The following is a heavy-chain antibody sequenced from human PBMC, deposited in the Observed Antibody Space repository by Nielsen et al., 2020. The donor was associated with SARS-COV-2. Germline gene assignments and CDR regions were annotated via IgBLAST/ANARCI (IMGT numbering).Heavy chain of an antibody. V-gene: IGHV3-13*01. D-gene: IGHD3-10*01. CDR2: IGTAGDT. J-gene: IGHJ6*02. CDR1: GFTFSSYD. Sequence: GESLKISCAASGFTFSSYDMHWVRQATGKGLEWVSAIGTAGDTYYPGSVKGRFTISRDNAKNTLYLQMNSLRAEDTAVYYCAGALSYYGMDVWGQGTTVTVSS. CDR3: AGALSYYGMDV.